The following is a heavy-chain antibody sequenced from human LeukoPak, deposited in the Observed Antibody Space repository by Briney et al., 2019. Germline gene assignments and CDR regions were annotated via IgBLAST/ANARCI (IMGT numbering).Heavy chain of an antibody. J-gene: IGHJ4*02. CDR3: ARQGSISAFDF. CDR1: IGSFSGYH. D-gene: IGHD2-21*01. Sequence: SETLSLTCAVYIGSFSGYHWSWIRQPPGRGLEWIGEIDHSGNTKYNPSLKSRVTISVETSKNQFSLKLRALSAADTAVYFCARQGSISAFDFWGRGTLVTVSS. CDR2: IDHSGNT. V-gene: IGHV4-34*01.